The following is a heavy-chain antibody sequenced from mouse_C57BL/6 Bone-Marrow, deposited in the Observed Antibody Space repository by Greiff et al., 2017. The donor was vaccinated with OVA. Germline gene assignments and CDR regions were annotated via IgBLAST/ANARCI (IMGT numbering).Heavy chain of an antibody. CDR1: GYTFTSYW. J-gene: IGHJ2*01. D-gene: IGHD1-1*01. CDR2: IDPSDSYT. CDR3: ARFLLLKENDFDY. Sequence: QVQLQQPGAELVMPGASVKLSCKASGYTFTSYWMHWVKQRPGQGLEWIGEIDPSDSYTNYNQKFKGKSTLTVDKSSSTAYMQLSSLTSEDSAVYYCARFLLLKENDFDYWGQGTTLTVSS. V-gene: IGHV1-69*01.